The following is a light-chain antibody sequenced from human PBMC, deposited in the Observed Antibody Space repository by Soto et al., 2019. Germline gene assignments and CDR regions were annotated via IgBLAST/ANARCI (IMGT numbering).Light chain of an antibody. CDR3: SSYSNSTTRYV. J-gene: IGLJ1*01. CDR1: SRDVGGYNY. CDR2: DVS. Sequence: QSVLTQPASVSGSPGQSITISCTGTSRDVGGYNYVSWYQKNPGKAPKLMIYDVSNRPSGVSDRFSGSKSGNTASLTISGLQAEDEADYYCSSYSNSTTRYVFGTGTKLTVL. V-gene: IGLV2-14*03.